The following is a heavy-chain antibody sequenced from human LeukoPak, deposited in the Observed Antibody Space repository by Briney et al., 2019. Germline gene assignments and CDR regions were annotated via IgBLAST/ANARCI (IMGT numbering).Heavy chain of an antibody. CDR2: IKSDGSWT. Sequence: PGGSLRLSCATSGFTFSSHWTNRAHQAPGKEQKWVSTIKSDGSWTTYADSVKGRFTISRDNAKNTLYLQMNSLGDEDTAVYYCVRETSYRFDPWGQGTLAIVSS. V-gene: IGHV3-74*01. CDR3: VRETSYRFDP. J-gene: IGHJ5*02. CDR1: GFTFSSHW.